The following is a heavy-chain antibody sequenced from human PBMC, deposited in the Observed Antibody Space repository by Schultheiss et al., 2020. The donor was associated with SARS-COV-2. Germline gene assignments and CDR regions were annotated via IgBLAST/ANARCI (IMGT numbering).Heavy chain of an antibody. V-gene: IGHV5-51*01. J-gene: IGHJ3*02. CDR3: ARLRVVAANDGIGAFDI. CDR1: GYSFTSYW. D-gene: IGHD2-15*01. Sequence: GGSLRLSCKGSGYSFTSYWIGWVRQMPGKGLEWMGIIYPGDSDTRYSPSFQGQVTISADKSISTAYLQWSSLKASDTAMYYCARLRVVAANDGIGAFDIWCQGTMVTVSS. CDR2: IYPGDSDT.